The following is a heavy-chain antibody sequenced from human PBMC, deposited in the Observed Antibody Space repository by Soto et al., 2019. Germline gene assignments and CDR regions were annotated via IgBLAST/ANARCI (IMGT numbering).Heavy chain of an antibody. J-gene: IGHJ5*02. Sequence: SGPTLVNPTQTLTLTCTFSGFSLSTSGVGVGWIRQPPGKALEWLALIYWDDDKRYSPSLKSRLTITKDTSKNQVVLTMTNMDPVDTATYYCARRYCSNASCYNWFYPCGQGTLVTVSA. CDR3: ARRYCSNASCYNWFYP. CDR2: IYWDDDK. CDR1: GFSLSTSGVG. D-gene: IGHD2-2*01. V-gene: IGHV2-5*02.